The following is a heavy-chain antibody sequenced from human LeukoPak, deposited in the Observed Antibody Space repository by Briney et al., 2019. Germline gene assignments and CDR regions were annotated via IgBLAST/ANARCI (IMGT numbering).Heavy chain of an antibody. D-gene: IGHD1-26*01. V-gene: IGHV4-59*12. CDR1: GGSLRTYY. J-gene: IGHJ4*02. CDR3: ATFSGSYWGAYF. Sequence: SETLSLTCTVSGGSLRTYYWSWIRQPPGKGLEWIGYIYYTGSTNYNPSLKSRATISVDASNNQFSLKLSSVTAADTAVYYCATFSGSYWGAYFWGQGTLVTVSS. CDR2: IYYTGST.